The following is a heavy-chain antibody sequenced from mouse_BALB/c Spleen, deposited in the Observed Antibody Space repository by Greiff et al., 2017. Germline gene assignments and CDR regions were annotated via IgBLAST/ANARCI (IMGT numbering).Heavy chain of an antibody. CDR3: ARTGTGAWFAY. CDR1: GYAFSSYW. D-gene: IGHD4-1*01. CDR2: IYPGDGDT. V-gene: IGHV1-80*01. Sequence: VQLQQSGAELVRPGSSVKISCKASGYAFSSYWMNWVKPRPGQGLEWIGQIYPGDGDTNYNGKFKGKATLTADKSSSTAYMQLSSLTSEDSAVYVCARTGTGAWFAYWGQGTLVTVSA. J-gene: IGHJ3*01.